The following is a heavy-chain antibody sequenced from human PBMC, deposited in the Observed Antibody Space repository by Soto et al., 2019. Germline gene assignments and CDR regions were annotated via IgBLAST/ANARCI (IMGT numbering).Heavy chain of an antibody. D-gene: IGHD2-2*01. CDR1: GGSISSGGYY. J-gene: IGHJ3*02. CDR2: IYYSGST. Sequence: SETLSLTYTVSGGSISSGGYYWSWIRQHPGKGLEWIGYIYYSGSTYYNPSLKSRVTISVDTSKNQFSLKLSSVTAADTAVYYCARYQQSYAFDIRGQGTTVTVSS. CDR3: ARYQQSYAFDI. V-gene: IGHV4-31*03.